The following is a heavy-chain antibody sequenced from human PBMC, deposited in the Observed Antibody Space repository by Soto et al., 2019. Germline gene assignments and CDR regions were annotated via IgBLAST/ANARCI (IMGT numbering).Heavy chain of an antibody. J-gene: IGHJ6*02. CDR3: ARDATGYSSSWGDYYYYYGMDV. CDR1: GGTFSSYA. D-gene: IGHD6-13*01. CDR2: INPNSGGT. Sequence: ASVKVSCKASGGTFSSYAISWVRQAPGQGLEWMGWINPNSGGTNYAQKFQGWVTMTRDTSISTAYMVLSRLRSDDTAVYYCARDATGYSSSWGDYYYYYGMDVWGQGTTVTVSS. V-gene: IGHV1-2*04.